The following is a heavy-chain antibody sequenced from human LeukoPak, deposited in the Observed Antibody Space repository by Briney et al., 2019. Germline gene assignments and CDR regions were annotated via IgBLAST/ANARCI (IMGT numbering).Heavy chain of an antibody. Sequence: ESLKISCKTSGYNFEDYWIGWVRQMPGKGLEWMGIIYPGDSDVRYSPSLQGQISISADKSTSVAYLQWNSLKASDRGMYFCARRPPSGSGWYYFDSWVQGTVVTVSS. CDR1: GYNFEDYW. CDR2: IYPGDSDV. V-gene: IGHV5-51*01. CDR3: ARRPPSGSGWYYFDS. J-gene: IGHJ4*02. D-gene: IGHD6-19*01.